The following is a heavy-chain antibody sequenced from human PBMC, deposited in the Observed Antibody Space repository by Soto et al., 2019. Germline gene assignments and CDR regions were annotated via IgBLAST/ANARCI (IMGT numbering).Heavy chain of an antibody. CDR1: GGSISSSSYY. J-gene: IGHJ3*02. CDR3: ARLLYYYDSSGYGAFDI. D-gene: IGHD3-22*01. Sequence: KPSETLSLTCTVSGGSISSSSYYWGWTRQPPGKGLEWIGSIYYSGSTYYNPSLKSRVTISVDTSKNQFSLKLSSVTAADTAVYYCARLLYYYDSSGYGAFDIWGQGTMVTVSS. V-gene: IGHV4-39*01. CDR2: IYYSGST.